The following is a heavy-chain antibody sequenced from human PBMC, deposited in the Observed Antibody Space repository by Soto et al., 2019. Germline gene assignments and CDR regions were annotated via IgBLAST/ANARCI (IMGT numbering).Heavy chain of an antibody. J-gene: IGHJ5*02. V-gene: IGHV4-39*01. Sequence: PSETLSLTCTVSGGSISSSSYCWGWIRQPPGKGLEWIGSIYYSGSTYYNPSLKSRVTISVDTSKNQFSLKLSSVTAADTAVYYCARGSIAVAGTKGWFDPWGQGTLVTVSS. D-gene: IGHD6-19*01. CDR3: ARGSIAVAGTKGWFDP. CDR1: GGSISSSSYC. CDR2: IYYSGST.